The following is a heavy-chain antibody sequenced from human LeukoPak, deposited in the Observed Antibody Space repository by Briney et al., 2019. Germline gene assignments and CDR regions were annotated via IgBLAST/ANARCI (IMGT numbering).Heavy chain of an antibody. Sequence: GASVKVSCKASGGTFSSYAISWVRQAPGQGLEWMGGIIPIFGTANYAQKFQGRVTITADESTSTAYMELSSLRSEDTAVYYCARERSSGRSPFDYWGQGTLVTVSS. CDR2: IIPIFGTA. J-gene: IGHJ4*02. CDR1: GGTFSSYA. CDR3: ARERSSGRSPFDY. V-gene: IGHV1-69*13. D-gene: IGHD6-19*01.